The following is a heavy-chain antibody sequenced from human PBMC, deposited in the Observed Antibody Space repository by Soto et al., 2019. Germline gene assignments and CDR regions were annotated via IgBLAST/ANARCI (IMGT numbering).Heavy chain of an antibody. Sequence: QVQLVQSGAEVKKPRSSVKVSCQASGGSFSDYAISWVRQAPGQGLEWMGGIIPMLGIADNAQKFQGRVIINTDEYTSTVYMELSILRSEDTAVYYCARDGDYYDSSGFQRDYHYYGMDVWGQGTTVTVAS. CDR2: IIPMLGIA. V-gene: IGHV1-69*01. J-gene: IGHJ6*02. D-gene: IGHD3-22*01. CDR1: GGSFSDYA. CDR3: ARDGDYYDSSGFQRDYHYYGMDV.